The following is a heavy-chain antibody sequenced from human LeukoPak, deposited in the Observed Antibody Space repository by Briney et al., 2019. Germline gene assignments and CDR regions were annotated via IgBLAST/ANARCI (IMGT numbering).Heavy chain of an antibody. V-gene: IGHV3-53*01. Sequence: GGGLEPSFGAPGVPLCSNYLRRGRPGPGEGGGGGPVIYSGGSTYYADSVKGRFTISRDNSKNTLYLQMNSLRAEDTAVYYCARATYSSSWYRGAFDIWGQGAMVTVSS. CDR3: ARATYSSSWYRGAFDI. CDR2: IYSGGST. D-gene: IGHD6-13*01. CDR1: GVPLCSNY. J-gene: IGHJ3*02.